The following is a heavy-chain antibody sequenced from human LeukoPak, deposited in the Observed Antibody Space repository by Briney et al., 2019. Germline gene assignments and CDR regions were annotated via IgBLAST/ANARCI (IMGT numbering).Heavy chain of an antibody. D-gene: IGHD4-23*01. CDR3: ARVTVGRGGWFDP. Sequence: PSETLSLTCTVSGGSISSSYYYWGWIRQPPGKALEWLGTIYYNGATQYNPSLKSRVTISVDTSKNQFSLRLNSVTAADTAVYYCARVTVGRGGWFDPWGQGTLVTVSS. J-gene: IGHJ5*02. CDR2: IYYNGAT. CDR1: GGSISSSYYY. V-gene: IGHV4-39*07.